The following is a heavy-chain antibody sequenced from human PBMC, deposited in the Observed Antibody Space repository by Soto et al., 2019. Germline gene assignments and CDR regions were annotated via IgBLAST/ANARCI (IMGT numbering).Heavy chain of an antibody. CDR2: IIPIFGTA. J-gene: IGHJ6*02. CDR1: GGTFSSYA. D-gene: IGHD3-10*01. CDR3: ARVPIQLGFGEPMYYYYGMDV. V-gene: IGHV1-69*01. Sequence: QVQLVQSGAEVKKPGSSVKVSCKASGGTFSSYAISWVRQAPGQGLEWMGGIIPIFGTANYSQKFQGRVTITADESTSTAYMELSSLRSEDTAVYYCARVPIQLGFGEPMYYYYGMDVWGQGTTVTVSS.